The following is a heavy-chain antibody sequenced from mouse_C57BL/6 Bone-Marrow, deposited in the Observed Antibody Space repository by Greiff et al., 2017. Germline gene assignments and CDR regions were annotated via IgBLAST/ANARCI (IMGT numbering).Heavy chain of an antibody. CDR3: ARDSSGYGWFAY. D-gene: IGHD3-2*02. J-gene: IGHJ3*01. CDR1: GFTFSDYY. Sequence: DVKLVESGGGLVQPGGSLKLSCAASGFTFSDYYMYWVRQTPEKRLEWVAYISNGGGSTYYPDTVKGRFTISRDNAKNTLYLQMSRLKSEDTAMYYCARDSSGYGWFAYWGQGTLVTVSA. V-gene: IGHV5-12*01. CDR2: ISNGGGST.